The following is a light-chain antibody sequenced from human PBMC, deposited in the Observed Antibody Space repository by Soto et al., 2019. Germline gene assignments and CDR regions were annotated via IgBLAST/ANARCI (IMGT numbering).Light chain of an antibody. J-gene: IGKJ4*01. V-gene: IGKV1-12*01. Sequence: DIQITQSPSSVSASVGDRVTITCRASQGITSWLAWYQQKPGRAPKLLIYAASSLQSGVPSRFSGSGSGRDFTLTISSLKPEDFATYFCQQTSSFPLTFGGGTKVEIK. CDR3: QQTSSFPLT. CDR1: QGITSW. CDR2: AAS.